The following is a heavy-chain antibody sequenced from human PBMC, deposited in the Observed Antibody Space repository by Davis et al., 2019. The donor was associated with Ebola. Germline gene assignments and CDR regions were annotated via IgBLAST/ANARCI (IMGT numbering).Heavy chain of an antibody. D-gene: IGHD3-22*01. CDR3: ARVDRNYYDSPREYFDL. CDR2: ISYDGSNK. CDR1: GFTFSSYA. Sequence: GESLKISCAASGFTFSSYAMHWVRQAPGKGLEWVAVISYDGSNKYYADSVKGRFTISRDNSKNTLYLQMNSLRAEDTAVYYCARVDRNYYDSPREYFDLWGRGTLVTVSS. V-gene: IGHV3-30-3*01. J-gene: IGHJ2*01.